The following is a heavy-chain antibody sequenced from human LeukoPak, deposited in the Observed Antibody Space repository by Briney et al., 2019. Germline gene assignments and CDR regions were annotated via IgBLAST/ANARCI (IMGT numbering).Heavy chain of an antibody. CDR3: VKDTGRGDF. D-gene: IGHD1-14*01. Sequence: PGGSLRLSCAASGFIFSNYGMHWVHQAPGKGLEWVAFLHNDETEIYYADSVKGRFTISRDNSKNTLYLQMSSLRDEDTAVYYCVKDTGRGDFWGQGTQVTVSS. J-gene: IGHJ4*02. V-gene: IGHV3-30*02. CDR2: LHNDETEI. CDR1: GFIFSNYG.